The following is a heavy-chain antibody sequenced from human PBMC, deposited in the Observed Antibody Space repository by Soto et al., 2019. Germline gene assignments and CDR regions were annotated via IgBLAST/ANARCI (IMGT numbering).Heavy chain of an antibody. CDR1: GGTISSGGYC. J-gene: IGHJ4*02. D-gene: IGHD4-17*01. V-gene: IGHV4-31*03. CDR2: IYYSGST. Sequence: QVQLQESGPGLVKPSQTLSLTCTVSGGTISSGGYCWSWIRQHPGKGLEWIGYIYYSGSTYYNPSLKSRVTISVDTSKNQFSLKLSSVTAADTAVYYCARDIESRGDTVTTDWGQGTLVTVSS. CDR3: ARDIESRGDTVTTD.